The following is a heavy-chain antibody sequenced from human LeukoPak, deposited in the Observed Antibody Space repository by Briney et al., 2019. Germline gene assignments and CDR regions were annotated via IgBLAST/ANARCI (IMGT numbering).Heavy chain of an antibody. Sequence: RASVKVSCKASGYTFTSYDINWVRQATGQGLEWMGWMNPNSGNTGYAQKFQGRVTITRNTSISTAYMELSSLRSEDTAVYYCARSPAIRRGYYFDYWGQGTLVTVSS. V-gene: IGHV1-8*03. J-gene: IGHJ4*02. D-gene: IGHD2-2*02. CDR3: ARSPAIRRGYYFDY. CDR1: GYTFTSYD. CDR2: MNPNSGNT.